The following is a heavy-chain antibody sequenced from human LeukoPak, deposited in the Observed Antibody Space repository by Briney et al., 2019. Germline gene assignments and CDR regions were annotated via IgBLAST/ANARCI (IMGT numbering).Heavy chain of an antibody. Sequence: SETLSLTCTVSGGSISSGSYYWSWIRQPAGKGLEWIGSIYHSGSTYYNPSLKSRVTISVDTSKNQFSLKLSSVTAADTAVYYCARDQRAGGNAFDIWGQGTMVTVSS. CDR2: IYHSGST. V-gene: IGHV4-39*07. J-gene: IGHJ3*02. CDR1: GGSISSGSYY. D-gene: IGHD5-24*01. CDR3: ARDQRAGGNAFDI.